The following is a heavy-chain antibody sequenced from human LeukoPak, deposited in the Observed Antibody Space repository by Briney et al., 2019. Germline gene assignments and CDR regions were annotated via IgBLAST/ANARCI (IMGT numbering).Heavy chain of an antibody. Sequence: GGSLRLSCARSGFTFNDYDMNWVRQAPGKGPEWGSYISRSGAYTYYTDSVKGRFTVSSDTAKKLLFLKMDGLRAEDTALYYCSRPLSFGELFRLDDWGQGPLVTVSS. D-gene: IGHD3-10*01. V-gene: IGHV3-48*03. J-gene: IGHJ4*02. CDR1: GFTFNDYD. CDR2: ISRSGAYT. CDR3: SRPLSFGELFRLDD.